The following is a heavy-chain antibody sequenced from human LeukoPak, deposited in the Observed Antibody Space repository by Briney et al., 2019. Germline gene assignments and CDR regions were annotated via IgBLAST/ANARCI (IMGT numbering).Heavy chain of an antibody. Sequence: PSETLSLTCTVSGGSISSYFWSWIRQPAGKGLEWIGRIYTSGSTNYNPSLKSRVTMSVDTSKNQFSLKLSSVTAADTAVYYCARSLSLCSGGSCYFTDSWGQGTLVTVSS. CDR2: IYTSGST. D-gene: IGHD2-15*01. CDR1: GGSISSYF. J-gene: IGHJ4*02. CDR3: ARSLSLCSGGSCYFTDS. V-gene: IGHV4-4*07.